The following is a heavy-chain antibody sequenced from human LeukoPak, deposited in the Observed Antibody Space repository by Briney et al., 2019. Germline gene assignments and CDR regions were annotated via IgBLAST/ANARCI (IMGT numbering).Heavy chain of an antibody. CDR2: FDPEDGET. V-gene: IGHV1-24*01. D-gene: IGHD1-26*01. Sequence: GASVKVSCKVSGYTLTELSMHWVRQAPGKGLEWMEGFDPEDGETIYAQKFQGRVTMTEDTSTDTAYMELSSLRSEDTAVYYCATARQASGSYLPFDYWGQGTLVTVSS. CDR3: ATARQASGSYLPFDY. CDR1: GYTLTELS. J-gene: IGHJ4*02.